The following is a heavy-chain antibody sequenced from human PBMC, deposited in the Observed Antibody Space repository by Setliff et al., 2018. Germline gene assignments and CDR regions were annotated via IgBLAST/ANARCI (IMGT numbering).Heavy chain of an antibody. CDR1: GGSISSGSYY. CDR2: IYTRGSA. Sequence: NPSETLSLTCTVSGGSISSGSYYWSWIRQPAGKGLEWIGRIYTRGSANYNPSLKSRVTISVDTSRNQFSLKLSSVTAADTAVYYCARDRYADRTGGAFDIWGQGTMVTVSS. D-gene: IGHD4-17*01. J-gene: IGHJ3*02. V-gene: IGHV4-61*02. CDR3: ARDRYADRTGGAFDI.